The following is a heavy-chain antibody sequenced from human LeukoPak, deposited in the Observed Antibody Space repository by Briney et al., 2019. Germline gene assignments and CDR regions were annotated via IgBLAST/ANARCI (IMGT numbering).Heavy chain of an antibody. V-gene: IGHV4-39*01. CDR1: GGSISSSSYY. D-gene: IGHD5-12*01. Sequence: PSETLSLTCTVSGGSISSSSYYWGWIRQPPGKGLEWIGSIYYSGSTYYNPSLKSRVTISVDTSKNQFSLKLSSVTAADTAVYYCARLPRDGYNSIFDYWGQGTLVTVSS. CDR3: ARLPRDGYNSIFDY. J-gene: IGHJ4*02. CDR2: IYYSGST.